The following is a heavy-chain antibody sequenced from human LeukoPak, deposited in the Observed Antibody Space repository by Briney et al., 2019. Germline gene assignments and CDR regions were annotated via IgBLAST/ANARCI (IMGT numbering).Heavy chain of an antibody. CDR3: ANGLAGVRGVIGIDY. V-gene: IGHV3-30*02. J-gene: IGHJ4*02. D-gene: IGHD3-10*01. CDR1: GFTFSSYG. CDR2: IRYDGSNK. Sequence: GGSLRLSCTASGFTFSSYGMHWVRQAPGKGLEWVAFIRYDGSNKYYADSVKGRFTISRDNSKNTLYLQMNSLRAEDTAVYYCANGLAGVRGVIGIDYWGQGTLVTVSS.